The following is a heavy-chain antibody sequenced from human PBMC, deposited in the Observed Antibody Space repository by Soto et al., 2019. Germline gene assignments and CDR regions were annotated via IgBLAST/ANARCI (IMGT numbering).Heavy chain of an antibody. CDR3: AITDVLRFLEWLSQPYYYYGMDV. D-gene: IGHD3-3*01. CDR1: GYSFTSYW. Sequence: GESLKISCKGSGYSFTSYWIGWVRQMPGKGLEWMGSIYPGDSDTRYSPSFQGQVTISADKSISTAYLQWSSLKASDTAMYYCAITDVLRFLEWLSQPYYYYGMDVWGQGTTVTVSS. V-gene: IGHV5-51*01. CDR2: IYPGDSDT. J-gene: IGHJ6*02.